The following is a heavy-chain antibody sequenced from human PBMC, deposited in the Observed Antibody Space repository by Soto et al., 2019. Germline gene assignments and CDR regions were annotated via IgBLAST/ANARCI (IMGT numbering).Heavy chain of an antibody. CDR1: GGSFSIYG. D-gene: IGHD3-10*01. CDR3: AYGGYFYNH. CDR2: IKHEGGEK. Sequence: PGGSLKLACAASGGSFSIYGMSWVRQAPGKGLEWVANIKHEGGEKYYVDSVKGRFTISRDNAKNSLYLQMNSLRAEDTAVYYCAYGGYFYNHWAQGTLVTVSS. V-gene: IGHV3-7*01. J-gene: IGHJ4*02.